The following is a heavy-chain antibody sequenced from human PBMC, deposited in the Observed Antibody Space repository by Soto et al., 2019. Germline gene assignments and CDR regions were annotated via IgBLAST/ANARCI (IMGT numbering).Heavy chain of an antibody. CDR1: GGSISSYY. CDR3: ARVGSGYDWYFDL. Sequence: SETLSLTCTVFGGSISSYYWSWIRQPPGKGLEWIGYIYYSGSTNYNPSLKSRVTISVDTSKNQFSLKLSSVTAADTAVYYCARVGSGYDWYFDLWGRGTLVTVSS. J-gene: IGHJ2*01. CDR2: IYYSGST. D-gene: IGHD5-12*01. V-gene: IGHV4-59*01.